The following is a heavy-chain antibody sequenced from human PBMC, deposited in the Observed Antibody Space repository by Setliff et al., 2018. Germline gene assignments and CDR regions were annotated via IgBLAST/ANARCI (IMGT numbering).Heavy chain of an antibody. CDR2: ISNSGGEI. V-gene: IGHV3-23*01. D-gene: IGHD6-25*01. CDR3: ANYEQRPRNLDY. Sequence: GGSLRLSCAASGFSFSSYAMSWVRQAPGKGLEWVSSISNSGGEIHYADSVKGRFTISRDNPRSTLYLQMNSLRAEDTALYYCANYEQRPRNLDYWGQGTLVTVSS. CDR1: GFSFSSYA. J-gene: IGHJ4*02.